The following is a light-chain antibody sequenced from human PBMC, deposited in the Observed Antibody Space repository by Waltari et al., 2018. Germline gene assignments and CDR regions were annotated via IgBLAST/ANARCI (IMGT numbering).Light chain of an antibody. CDR2: DAS. J-gene: IGKJ5*01. Sequence: EIVLTQSPATLSLSPGDRATLPCRASQSVSDYLAWYQQKPGQAPRLLIYDASNRATGIPDSFSGSGSGTDFTLTISSLEPEDFAIYFCQQRTNWPITFGQGTRLEIK. CDR3: QQRTNWPIT. CDR1: QSVSDY. V-gene: IGKV3-11*01.